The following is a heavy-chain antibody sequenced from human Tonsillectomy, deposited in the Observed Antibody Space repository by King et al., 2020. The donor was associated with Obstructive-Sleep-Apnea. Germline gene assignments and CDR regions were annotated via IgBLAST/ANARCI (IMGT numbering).Heavy chain of an antibody. CDR3: ARDLRSIPAPGNYYYYYGMDV. CDR1: GGTFSSYA. Sequence: VQLVESGAEVKKPGSSVKVSCKASGGTFSSYAISWVRQAPGQGLEWMGGIIPIFGTANYAQKFQGRVTITADESTSTAYMELSSLRSEDTAVYYCARDLRSIPAPGNYYYYYGMDVWGQGTTVTVSS. CDR2: IIPIFGTA. J-gene: IGHJ6*02. D-gene: IGHD5/OR15-5a*01. V-gene: IGHV1-69*01.